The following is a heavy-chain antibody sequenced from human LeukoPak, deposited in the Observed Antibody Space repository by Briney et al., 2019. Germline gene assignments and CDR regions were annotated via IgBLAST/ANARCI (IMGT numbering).Heavy chain of an antibody. CDR1: GGSISSSSYY. Sequence: PSETLSLTCTVSGGSISSSSYYWGWIRQPPGKGLEWIGSIYYSGSTYYNPSLKSRVTISVDTSKSQFSLKLGSVTAADTAVYYCALLWFGESNWFDPWGQGTLVTVSS. D-gene: IGHD3-10*01. CDR3: ALLWFGESNWFDP. J-gene: IGHJ5*02. V-gene: IGHV4-39*01. CDR2: IYYSGST.